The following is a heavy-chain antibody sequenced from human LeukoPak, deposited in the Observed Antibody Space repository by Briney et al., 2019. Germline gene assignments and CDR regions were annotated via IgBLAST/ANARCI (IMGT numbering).Heavy chain of an antibody. V-gene: IGHV4-34*01. D-gene: IGHD5-12*01. CDR2: INHSGST. CDR1: GGSFSGYY. J-gene: IGHJ4*02. CDR3: AAVEMATIGGAFDY. Sequence: SETLSLTCAVYGGSFSGYYWSWIRQPPGKGLEWIGKINHSGSTNYNPSLKSRVTISVDTSKNQFSLTLSYVTAADTAVYYCAAVEMATIGGAFDYWGQGTLVTVSS.